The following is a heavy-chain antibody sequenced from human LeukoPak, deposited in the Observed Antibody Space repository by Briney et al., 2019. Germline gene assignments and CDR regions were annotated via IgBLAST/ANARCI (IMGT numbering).Heavy chain of an antibody. CDR1: GFTFSSYD. Sequence: GGSLRLSCAASGFTFSSYDMHWVRQATGKCLEWVSAIGTAGDTYYPGSVKGRFTIPRENAKNSLYLQMNSLRAGDTAVYYCARAYGGNSFFYYYGVDVWGQGTTVTVSS. V-gene: IGHV3-13*01. CDR2: IGTAGDT. CDR3: ARAYGGNSFFYYYGVDV. D-gene: IGHD4-23*01. J-gene: IGHJ6*02.